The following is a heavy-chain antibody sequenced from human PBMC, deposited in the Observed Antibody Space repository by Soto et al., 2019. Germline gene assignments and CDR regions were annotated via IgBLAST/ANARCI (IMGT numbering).Heavy chain of an antibody. CDR1: GFTFSSFG. CDR2: IWYDGSKK. Sequence: GGSLRLSCAASGFTFSSFGMHWVRQAPGKGLEWVSLIWYDGSKKSYGDSVKGRFTISRDNSRNTVYLQVNSLRADDTAVYYCARDASYYSLWSGYYPSRNGMDVWGQGT. J-gene: IGHJ6*02. V-gene: IGHV3-33*01. CDR3: ARDASYYSLWSGYYPSRNGMDV. D-gene: IGHD3-3*01.